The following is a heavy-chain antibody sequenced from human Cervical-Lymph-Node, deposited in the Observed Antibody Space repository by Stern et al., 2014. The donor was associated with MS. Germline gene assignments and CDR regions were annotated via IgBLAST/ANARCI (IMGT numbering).Heavy chain of an antibody. CDR1: GFTFSSYG. CDR2: IWHDGSIT. J-gene: IGHJ6*02. Sequence: VQLVESGGGVVQPGRSLRLSCVASGFTFSSYGMHWVRQAPGKGLEWGAVIWHDGSITTYAHHVMGRFTISKDNDRSTLYLQMNSLRAEDTAVYYCARGGLWGAYAPMDVWGQGTTVTVS. CDR3: ARGGLWGAYAPMDV. D-gene: IGHD3-16*01. V-gene: IGHV3-33*01.